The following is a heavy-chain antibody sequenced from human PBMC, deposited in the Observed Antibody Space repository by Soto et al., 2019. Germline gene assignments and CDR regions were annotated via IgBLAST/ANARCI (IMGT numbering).Heavy chain of an antibody. CDR3: ARGGVSYSSSWLYYYYGMDV. Sequence: PGGSLRLSCAASGFTFSSYSMNWVRQAPGKGLEWVSSISSSSSYIYYADPVKGRFTISRDNAKNSLYLQMNSLRAEDTAVYYCARGGVSYSSSWLYYYYGMDVWGQGTTVTVSS. V-gene: IGHV3-21*01. J-gene: IGHJ6*02. CDR2: ISSSSSYI. D-gene: IGHD6-13*01. CDR1: GFTFSSYS.